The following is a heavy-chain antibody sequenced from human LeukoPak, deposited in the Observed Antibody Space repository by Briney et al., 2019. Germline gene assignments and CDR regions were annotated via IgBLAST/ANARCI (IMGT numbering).Heavy chain of an antibody. Sequence: GGSLRLSCAAYGFTFSSYAMRWVRQAPGKGLEWISSISGSGGSTNSADSVKGRFTISRDNSKNTLYLQMNSLRAEDTAVYYCAKEANLAGYFDYWGQGTLVTVSS. CDR1: GFTFSSYA. CDR2: ISGSGGST. V-gene: IGHV3-23*01. CDR3: AKEANLAGYFDY. J-gene: IGHJ4*02. D-gene: IGHD3-10*01.